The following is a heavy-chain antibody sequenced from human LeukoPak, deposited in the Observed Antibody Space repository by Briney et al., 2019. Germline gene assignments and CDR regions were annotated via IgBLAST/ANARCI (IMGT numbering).Heavy chain of an antibody. D-gene: IGHD4-17*01. CDR2: IYYTGYT. J-gene: IGHJ3*02. CDR3: ARLDKHGDFVGTFDI. V-gene: IGHV4-31*03. Sequence: SETLSLTCIVSGGSISNDGHFWSWIRQHPGQGLEWIGYIYYTGYTCYNPSLKSRVTISVDTSKNQFSLKLSSVTAADTAVYYCARLDKHGDFVGTFDIWGQGTMVTVSS. CDR1: GGSISNDGHF.